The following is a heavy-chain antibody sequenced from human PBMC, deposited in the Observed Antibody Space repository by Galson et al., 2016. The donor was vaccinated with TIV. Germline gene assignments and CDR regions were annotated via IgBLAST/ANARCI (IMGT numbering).Heavy chain of an antibody. J-gene: IGHJ4*02. CDR2: INWNGGAT. V-gene: IGHV3-20*04. Sequence: SLRLSCAATGFTFDDHGMSWVRQGPGKGLEWVSSINWNGGATSYADSVKGRFTISRDNAKNFLYLQMNRLRAEDTAFYYCVREVACGGACYYFDYWGQGNLVTVSS. CDR1: GFTFDDHG. CDR3: VREVACGGACYYFDY. D-gene: IGHD2-21*02.